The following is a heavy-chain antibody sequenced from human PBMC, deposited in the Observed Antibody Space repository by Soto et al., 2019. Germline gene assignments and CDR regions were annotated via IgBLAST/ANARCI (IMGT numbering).Heavy chain of an antibody. CDR1: GGSFSGYY. Sequence: SETLSLTCAVYGGSFSGYYWSWIRQPPGKGLEWIGEINHSGSTNYNPSLKSRVTISVDTSKNQFSLKLSSVTAADTAVYYCAEGRGYYYDSSGPFDYWGQGTLVTVSS. CDR2: INHSGST. J-gene: IGHJ4*02. D-gene: IGHD3-22*01. CDR3: AEGRGYYYDSSGPFDY. V-gene: IGHV4-34*01.